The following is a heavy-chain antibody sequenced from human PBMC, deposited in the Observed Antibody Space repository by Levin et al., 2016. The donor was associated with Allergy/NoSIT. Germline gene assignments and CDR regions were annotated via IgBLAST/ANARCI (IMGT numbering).Heavy chain of an antibody. CDR3: ARQSYYDTTAYYSE. Sequence: ASVKVSCKASGYTFILHGIAWVRQAPGQGLEWMGWISAYNGNTDFAQKFQGRVTMTTDTSTNTIYMDLGSLRSDDTAVYYCARQSYYDTTAYYSEWGQGTLVTVSS. V-gene: IGHV1-18*04. CDR2: ISAYNGNT. D-gene: IGHD3-22*01. J-gene: IGHJ4*02. CDR1: GYTFILHG.